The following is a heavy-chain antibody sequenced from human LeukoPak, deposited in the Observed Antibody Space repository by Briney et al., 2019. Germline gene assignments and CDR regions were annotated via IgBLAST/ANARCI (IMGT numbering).Heavy chain of an antibody. Sequence: SETLSLTCTVSGGSVSSNTYFWGWIRQPPGKGLEWLGSIYYSGSTYYNPSLKSRVTISVDTSKNQFSLRLTSVTATDTAVYYCARRSVVVAARGWFDPWGQGTLVTVSS. D-gene: IGHD2-15*01. CDR3: ARRSVVVAARGWFDP. CDR2: IYYSGST. J-gene: IGHJ5*02. CDR1: GGSVSSNTYF. V-gene: IGHV4-39*01.